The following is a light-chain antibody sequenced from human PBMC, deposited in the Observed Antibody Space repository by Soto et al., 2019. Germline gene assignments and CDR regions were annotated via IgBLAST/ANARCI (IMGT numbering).Light chain of an antibody. CDR1: QSVRSSY. CDR3: QQYGTSPLT. Sequence: EIVLTQSPVTLSLSPGERATLSCRASQSVRSSYLARYQQKPGQAPRLLIYGASSRATGIPDRFSGSGSGTDFTLTISRLEPEDFAVYYCQQYGTSPLTFGGGTKVEIK. CDR2: GAS. V-gene: IGKV3-20*01. J-gene: IGKJ4*01.